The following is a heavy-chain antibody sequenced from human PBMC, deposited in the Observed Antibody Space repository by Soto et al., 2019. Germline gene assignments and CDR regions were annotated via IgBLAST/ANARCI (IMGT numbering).Heavy chain of an antibody. J-gene: IGHJ4*02. D-gene: IGHD5-18*01. Sequence: LRLSCAASGFTFSSYGMHWVRQAPGKGLEWVAVISYDGSNKYYADSVKGRFTISRDNSKNTLYLQMNSLRAEDTAVYYCAKDQGIPPFDYWGQGTLVTVSS. CDR3: AKDQGIPPFDY. V-gene: IGHV3-30*18. CDR1: GFTFSSYG. CDR2: ISYDGSNK.